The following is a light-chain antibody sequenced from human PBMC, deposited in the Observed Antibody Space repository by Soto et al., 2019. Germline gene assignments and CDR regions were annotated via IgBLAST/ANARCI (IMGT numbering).Light chain of an antibody. CDR3: QQYNSSPLT. CDR2: KAS. J-gene: IGKJ4*01. V-gene: IGKV1-5*03. CDR1: QSISSW. Sequence: DIQMTQSPSTLSASVGDRVTITCRASQSISSWLAWYQQKPGKAPKLLVYKASSLESGVPSRFSGSGSGTEFTLTISSLQPDDFATYYCQQYNSSPLTFGGGTKVEIK.